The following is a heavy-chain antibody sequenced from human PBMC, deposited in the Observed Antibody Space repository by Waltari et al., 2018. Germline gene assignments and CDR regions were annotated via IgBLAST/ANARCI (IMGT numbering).Heavy chain of an antibody. J-gene: IGHJ4*02. CDR2: TSGDGSDT. Sequence: EVQLVESGGGLVQPGGSLRLSCAASGFTFSDYWMLWVRQAPGNGLVWDSRTSGDGSDTSYAGSVQGRFTISRDNAQNTLYLQVSSLRTEDTAVYYCARDTRIAAGIPFEDWGQGTLVTVSS. CDR3: ARDTRIAAGIPFED. D-gene: IGHD6-13*01. CDR1: GFTFSDYW. V-gene: IGHV3-74*01.